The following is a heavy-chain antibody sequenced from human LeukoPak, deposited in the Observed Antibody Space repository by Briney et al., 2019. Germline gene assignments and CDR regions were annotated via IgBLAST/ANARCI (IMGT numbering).Heavy chain of an antibody. Sequence: ASVEVSCKASGHTFISNYMHWVRQAPGHGLEWMGMINPSDGSTSSTQQFQARVTMTRDSSTSTFYMELSSLRSEDTAVYYCASGSFWDHWGQGTLVTVST. CDR1: GHTFISNY. CDR3: ASGSFWDH. V-gene: IGHV1-46*01. D-gene: IGHD3-3*01. CDR2: INPSDGST. J-gene: IGHJ4*02.